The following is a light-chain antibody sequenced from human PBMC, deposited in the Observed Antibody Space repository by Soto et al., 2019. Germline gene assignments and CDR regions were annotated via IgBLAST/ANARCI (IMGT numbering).Light chain of an antibody. CDR2: GAS. J-gene: IGKJ5*01. Sequence: EIVLTQSPGTLSLSPGERATLSCRASQSVSSSYLAWYQQKPGQAPRLLIYGASGRATGIPDRFSGSGSETDCTINISRLEAEDFAVYYCQQYGSSPPVTLGQGTRLAIK. V-gene: IGKV3-20*01. CDR1: QSVSSSY. CDR3: QQYGSSPPVT.